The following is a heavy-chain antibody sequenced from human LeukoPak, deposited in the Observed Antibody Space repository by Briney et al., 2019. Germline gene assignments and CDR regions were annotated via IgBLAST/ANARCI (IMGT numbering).Heavy chain of an antibody. D-gene: IGHD3-9*01. CDR3: ARPILPYYDILTGYYSAFDI. Sequence: ASVKVSCKASGYTFTSYGISWARQAPGQGLEWMGWISAYNGNTNYAQKLQGRVTMTTDTSTSTAYMELRSLRSDDTAVYYCARPILPYYDILTGYYSAFDIWGQGTMVTVSS. CDR2: ISAYNGNT. CDR1: GYTFTSYG. J-gene: IGHJ3*02. V-gene: IGHV1-18*01.